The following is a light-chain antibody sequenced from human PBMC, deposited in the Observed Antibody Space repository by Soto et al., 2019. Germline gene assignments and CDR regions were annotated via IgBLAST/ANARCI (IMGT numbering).Light chain of an antibody. CDR2: NAY. J-gene: IGKJ2*01. CDR1: QRISSY. Sequence: DLQMTQSPSSLSSSVGDRVTLTCRASQRISSYLNWYQQKPGKAPNLLIYNAYTLQSGVPSRFSGRGSGTDFTLTITSLQPEDFATYYCQQSYSTPYTFGQGTKLEI. CDR3: QQSYSTPYT. V-gene: IGKV1-39*01.